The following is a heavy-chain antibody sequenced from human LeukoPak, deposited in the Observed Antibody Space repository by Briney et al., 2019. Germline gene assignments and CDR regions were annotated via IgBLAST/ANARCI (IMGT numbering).Heavy chain of an antibody. V-gene: IGHV3-23*01. D-gene: IGHD3-3*01. CDR3: AKDRQAFGVVAYFDY. Sequence: GGSLRLSCAASGFTFSSYAMSWVRQAPGKGLEWVSAISGSGGSTYYADSVKGRFTISRDNSKNTLYLQMNSLRAEDTAVYYCAKDRQAFGVVAYFDYGGQGTLVTVSS. J-gene: IGHJ4*02. CDR1: GFTFSSYA. CDR2: ISGSGGST.